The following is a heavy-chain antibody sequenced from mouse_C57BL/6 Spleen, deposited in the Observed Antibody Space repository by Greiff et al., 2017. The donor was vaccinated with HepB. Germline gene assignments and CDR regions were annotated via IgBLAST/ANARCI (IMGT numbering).Heavy chain of an antibody. J-gene: IGHJ1*03. Sequence: QVQLQQPGAELVKPGASVKLSCKASGYTFTSYWMQWVKQRPGQGLEWIGEIDPSDSYTNYNQKLKGKATLTVDTSSSTAYMQLSSQTSEDAADYYGARSRGYEWYFDVWGTGTTVTVSS. D-gene: IGHD2-2*01. CDR2: IDPSDSYT. CDR1: GYTFTSYW. CDR3: ARSRGYEWYFDV. V-gene: IGHV1-50*01.